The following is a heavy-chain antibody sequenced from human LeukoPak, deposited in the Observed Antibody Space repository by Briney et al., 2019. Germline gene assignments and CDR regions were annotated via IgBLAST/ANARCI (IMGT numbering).Heavy chain of an antibody. CDR3: VKNDGWFHLAQ. V-gene: IGHV3-7*03. D-gene: IGHD6-19*01. CDR2: IKNDGSET. J-gene: IGHJ4*02. CDR1: GFNFRDHW. Sequence: GGSLRLSCAVSGFNFRDHWMDWVRQAPGKGLQWVGHIKNDGSETYYLDSLKGRFSISRDNTNNALYLQMNSLRVEDAAVYYCVKNDGWFHLAQWGQGTLVTVSS.